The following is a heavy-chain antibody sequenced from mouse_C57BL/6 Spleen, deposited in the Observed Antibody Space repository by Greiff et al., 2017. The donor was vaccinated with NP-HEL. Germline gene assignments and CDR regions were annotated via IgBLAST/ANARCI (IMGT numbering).Heavy chain of an antibody. V-gene: IGHV5-17*01. CDR3: AKGFTTESWRAYAMDY. Sequence: EVHLVESGGGLVKPGGSLKLSCAASGFTFSDYGMHWVRQAPEKGLEWVAYISSGSSTIYYADTVKGRFTISRDNAKNTLFLQMTSLRSDDTAMYYCAKGFTTESWRAYAMDYWGQGTSVTVSS. CDR1: GFTFSDYG. CDR2: ISSGSSTI. D-gene: IGHD1-1*01. J-gene: IGHJ4*01.